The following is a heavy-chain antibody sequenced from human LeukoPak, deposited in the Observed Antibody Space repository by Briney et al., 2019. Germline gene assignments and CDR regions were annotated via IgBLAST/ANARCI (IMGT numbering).Heavy chain of an antibody. CDR2: IYSGGST. CDR3: ARDASGSPGAEYFQH. CDR1: GFTVSNNF. V-gene: IGHV3-53*01. D-gene: IGHD1-26*01. Sequence: GGSLRLSCAASGFTVSNNFMSWVRQAPGKGLEWVSVIYSGGSTYYADSVKGRFTISRDNSKNTIYLQMNSLRAEDTAVYYCARDASGSPGAEYFQHWGQGTLVTVSS. J-gene: IGHJ1*01.